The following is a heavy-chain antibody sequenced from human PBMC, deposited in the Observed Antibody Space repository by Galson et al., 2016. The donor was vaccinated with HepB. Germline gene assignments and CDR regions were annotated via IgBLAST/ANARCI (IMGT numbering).Heavy chain of an antibody. V-gene: IGHV3-15*01. D-gene: IGHD3-10*01. CDR3: TTESNYYGPGSYYNPIDY. J-gene: IGHJ4*02. CDR2: IKSKNDGGTT. Sequence: VRQAPGKGLEWIGRIKSKNDGGTTDYAAPVEGTFTISRDDSKNTLYLQMNSLKTEDTAVYYCTTESNYYGPGSYYNPIDYWDQGTQVIVSS.